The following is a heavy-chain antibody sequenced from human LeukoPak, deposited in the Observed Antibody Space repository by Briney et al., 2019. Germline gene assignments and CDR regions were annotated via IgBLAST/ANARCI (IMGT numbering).Heavy chain of an antibody. CDR3: AREGYSSGWYRYYMDV. D-gene: IGHD6-19*01. CDR1: GFTFSSYS. J-gene: IGHJ6*03. CDR2: ITFSSSII. Sequence: PGGSLRLSCAASGFTFSSYSMNWVRQAPGKGLEWVSYITFSSSIIYYADSVKGRFTISRDNAKNSLYLQMNSLRAEDTAVYYCAREGYSSGWYRYYMDVWGKGTTVTVSS. V-gene: IGHV3-21*05.